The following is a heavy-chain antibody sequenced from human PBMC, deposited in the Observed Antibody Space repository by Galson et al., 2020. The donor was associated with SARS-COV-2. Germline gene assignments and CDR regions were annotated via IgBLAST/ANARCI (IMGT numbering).Heavy chain of an antibody. V-gene: IGHV3-30*04. CDR1: GFTFSNYP. CDR3: AKVADSSPWTEALFND. Sequence: GESLKISCAASGFTFSNYPMNWVRRAPGNGLEWVAVIPSDGSKKNFADSVKGRFTISRDNSKNTVHLQMNSLRAEDTAVYYCAKVADSSPWTEALFNDWGQGTLVTVSS. J-gene: IGHJ4*02. CDR2: IPSDGSKK. D-gene: IGHD6-19*01.